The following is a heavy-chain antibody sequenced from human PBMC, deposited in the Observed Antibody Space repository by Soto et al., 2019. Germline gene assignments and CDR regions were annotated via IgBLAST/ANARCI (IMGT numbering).Heavy chain of an antibody. J-gene: IGHJ6*02. CDR3: AKDLYSSSWYSYDVGMDV. CDR2: ISYDGSNK. V-gene: IGHV3-30*18. D-gene: IGHD6-13*01. Sequence: VQLVESGGGVVQPGRSLRLSCAASGFTFSSYGMHWVRQAPGKGLEWVAVISYDGSNKYYADSVKGRFTISRDNSKNTLYLQMNSLRAEDTAVYYCAKDLYSSSWYSYDVGMDVWGQGTTVTVSS. CDR1: GFTFSSYG.